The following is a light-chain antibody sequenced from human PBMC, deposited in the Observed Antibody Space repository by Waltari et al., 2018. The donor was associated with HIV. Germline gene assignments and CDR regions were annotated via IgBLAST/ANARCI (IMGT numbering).Light chain of an antibody. CDR2: KVS. V-gene: IGKV2-30*01. Sequence: DVVMTQSPLSLPVTLGQPASISCSSSQSLLYSDGNTYLSWFQQRPRQSPRRLIYKVSNRDAGVPDRFSGSGSGTDVTLKISRVEAEDVGVYYCMQGTHWPRYTFGQGTKLEIK. J-gene: IGKJ2*01. CDR3: MQGTHWPRYT. CDR1: QSLLYSDGNTY.